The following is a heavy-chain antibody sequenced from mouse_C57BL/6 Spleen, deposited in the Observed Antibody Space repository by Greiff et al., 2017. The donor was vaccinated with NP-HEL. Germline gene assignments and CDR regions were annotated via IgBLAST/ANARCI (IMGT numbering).Heavy chain of an antibody. V-gene: IGHV1-55*01. CDR2: IYPGSGST. J-gene: IGHJ3*01. Sequence: QVQLQQPGAELVKPGASVKMSCKASGYTFTSYWITWVKQRPGQGLEWIGDIYPGSGSTNYNEKFKSEATLTVDTSSSTAYMQLSSLTSEDSAVYYCAREGNYDGAWFAYWGQGTLVTVSA. CDR1: GYTFTSYW. D-gene: IGHD2-4*01. CDR3: AREGNYDGAWFAY.